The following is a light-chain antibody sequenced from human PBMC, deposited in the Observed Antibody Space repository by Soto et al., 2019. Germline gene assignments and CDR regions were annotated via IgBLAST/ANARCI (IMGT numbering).Light chain of an antibody. CDR2: ANN. CDR1: TSKIGAGFY. Sequence: QSVLTQPPSVSGAPGQRVTISCGDSTSKIGAGFYVHWYQQLPGKAPKLLIYANNKRPSGVPDRFSGSKSGTSASLAITGLQAGDEAHYYCQSYDNGLSHFVAFGGGTKVTVL. CDR3: QSYDNGLSHFVA. J-gene: IGLJ2*01. V-gene: IGLV1-40*01.